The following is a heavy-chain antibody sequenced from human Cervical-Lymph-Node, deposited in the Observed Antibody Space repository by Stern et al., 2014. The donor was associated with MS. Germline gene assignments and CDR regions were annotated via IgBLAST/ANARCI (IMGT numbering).Heavy chain of an antibody. CDR2: FNPIFGTA. CDR1: GGTFSTYA. V-gene: IGHV1-69*01. J-gene: IGHJ4*02. D-gene: IGHD5-24*01. Sequence: QVQLVESGAEVRKPGPSVKLSCKASGGTFSTYALSWARHAPGPGLEWMGGFNPIFGTANYAQKFQGRVTITADESTSTAYMELSSLRSEDTAVYYCAREGKGRDGYNNPFDYWGQGTLVTVSS. CDR3: AREGKGRDGYNNPFDY.